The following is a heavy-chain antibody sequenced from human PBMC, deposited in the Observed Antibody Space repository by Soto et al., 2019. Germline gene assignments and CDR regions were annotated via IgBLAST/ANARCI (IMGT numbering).Heavy chain of an antibody. CDR1: GFTLSSYS. V-gene: IGHV3-21*01. D-gene: IGHD3-22*01. CDR2: SSSSSYI. J-gene: IGHJ6*02. CDR3: ARDTGALTYYYDSSGGYYGMDV. Sequence: EVQLVESGGGLVKPGGSLRLSCAASGFTLSSYSMNWVRQAPGKGLEWVSSSSSSSYIYYADSVKGRFTISRDNAKNSLYLQMNSLRAEDTAVYYCARDTGALTYYYDSSGGYYGMDVWGQGTTVTVSS.